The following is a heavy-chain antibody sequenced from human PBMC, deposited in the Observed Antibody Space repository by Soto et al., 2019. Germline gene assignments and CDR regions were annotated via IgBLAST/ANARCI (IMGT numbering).Heavy chain of an antibody. V-gene: IGHV1-69*13. CDR3: AREAGYYDSSGYPRAEYFQH. J-gene: IGHJ1*01. Sequence: SVTVSCKASGGTFSSYAISWVRQAPGQGLEWMGGIIPIFGTANYAQKFQGRVTITADESTSTAYMKMSSLRSKDTAVYYCAREAGYYDSSGYPRAEYFQHWGQGTLVTVSS. D-gene: IGHD3-22*01. CDR2: IIPIFGTA. CDR1: GGTFSSYA.